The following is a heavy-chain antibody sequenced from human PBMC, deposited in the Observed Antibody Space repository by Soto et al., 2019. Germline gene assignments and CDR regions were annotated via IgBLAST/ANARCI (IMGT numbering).Heavy chain of an antibody. V-gene: IGHV3-30*04. CDR1: GFTFNSLS. D-gene: IGHD2-21*02. CDR3: AREPYGDGQDYDY. CDR2: ISHDGRVT. Sequence: QVQLVESGGGMVQPGTSLRLSCAASGFTFNSLSLHWVRQRPDKGLEWVAVISHDGRVTFYADFVKGRFTLSRDNSKNTLYLQVNCRRAEETAAYYCAREPYGDGQDYDYWGQGTLVTVSS. J-gene: IGHJ4*02.